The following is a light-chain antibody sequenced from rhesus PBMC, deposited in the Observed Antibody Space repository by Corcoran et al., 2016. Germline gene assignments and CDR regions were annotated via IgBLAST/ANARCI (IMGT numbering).Light chain of an antibody. CDR1: ENVNNY. Sequence: DIQMTQSPSSLSASVGARVTITCRAIENVNNYLHWYQQKPGKAPKLLIYKASTCQRGVPSRFSGSGSVTDFTLTISSLQPEDFATYYCQHSYATPFTFGPGTKLDIK. V-gene: IGKV1-74*01. CDR3: QHSYATPFT. J-gene: IGKJ3*01. CDR2: KAS.